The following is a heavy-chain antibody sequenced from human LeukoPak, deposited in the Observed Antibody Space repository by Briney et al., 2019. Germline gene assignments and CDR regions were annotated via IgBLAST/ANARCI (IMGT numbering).Heavy chain of an antibody. V-gene: IGHV1-18*01. Sequence: ASVKVSCKASGYSFSSYGIMWVRQAPGQGLEWMGWMSAYNDNTKYAQKFQDRVITTRDTSTSTAYMELTRLTSDDTAVYYCARVRLPIVGTIGWFDLWGQGTPVTVSS. CDR3: ARVRLPIVGTIGWFDL. CDR1: GYSFSSYG. D-gene: IGHD5-12*01. J-gene: IGHJ5*02. CDR2: MSAYNDNT.